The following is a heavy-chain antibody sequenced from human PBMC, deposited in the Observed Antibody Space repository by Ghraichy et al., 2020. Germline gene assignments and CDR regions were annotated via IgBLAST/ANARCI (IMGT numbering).Heavy chain of an antibody. J-gene: IGHJ4*02. CDR3: ARARHEGYYDFWSGSYYFDY. CDR1: GYSISSGYY. Sequence: SETLSLTCTVSGYSISSGYYWGWIRQPPGKGLEWIGSIYHSGSTYYNPSLKSRVTISVDTSKNQFSLKLSSVTAADTAVYYCARARHEGYYDFWSGSYYFDYWGQGTLVTVSS. CDR2: IYHSGST. D-gene: IGHD3-3*01. V-gene: IGHV4-38-2*02.